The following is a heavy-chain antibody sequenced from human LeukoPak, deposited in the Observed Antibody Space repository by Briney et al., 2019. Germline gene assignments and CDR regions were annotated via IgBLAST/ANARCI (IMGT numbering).Heavy chain of an antibody. CDR1: GFTLSNFA. D-gene: IGHD6-13*01. J-gene: IGHJ4*02. Sequence: GRSLRLSCAPSGFTLSNFAMSWVRQAPGRGLEWVSGITGSGSTYYADSVKGRFTISRDNSKDTLFLQMNSLRAEDTAIYYCAKDHGGQQPHWGQGTLVTVSS. CDR3: AKDHGGQQPH. V-gene: IGHV3-23*01. CDR2: ITGSGST.